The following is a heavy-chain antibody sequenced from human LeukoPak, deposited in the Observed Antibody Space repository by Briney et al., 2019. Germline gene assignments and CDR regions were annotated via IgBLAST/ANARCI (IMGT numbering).Heavy chain of an antibody. CDR1: GGFISGHY. D-gene: IGHD3-16*01. CDR2: IYNSGGT. Sequence: ETLSLTCTVSGGFISGHYWTWIRQPPGKGLEWIGYIYNSGGTKYSPSLKSRVTISVDTSKNQFSLKLSSVTAADTAVYYCARGGVLKSVDYWGQGPLVAVSS. J-gene: IGHJ4*02. CDR3: ARGGVLKSVDY. V-gene: IGHV4-59*11.